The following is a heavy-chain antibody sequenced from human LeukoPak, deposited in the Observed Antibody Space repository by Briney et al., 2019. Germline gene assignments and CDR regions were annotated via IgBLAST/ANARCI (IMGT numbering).Heavy chain of an antibody. CDR1: GVYVNSRENY. J-gene: IGHJ6*03. V-gene: IGHV4-61*10. CDR3: ARTQEAGYSSGRYDSYYYYYMDV. Sequence: SETLSLTCTVSGVYVNSRENYWSWIRQPAGEGLEWIGRVYIDGSTRYNPSLKSRVSISLEKSQSRFFLSLRSVTAADTAVYFCARTQEAGYSSGRYDSYYYYYMDVWGKGTTVTISS. D-gene: IGHD6-19*01. CDR2: VYIDGST.